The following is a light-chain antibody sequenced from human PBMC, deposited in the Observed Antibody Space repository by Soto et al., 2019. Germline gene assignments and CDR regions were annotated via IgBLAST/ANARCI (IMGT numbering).Light chain of an antibody. CDR2: GAS. V-gene: IGKV3-20*01. CDR3: QQYSSSPSIT. Sequence: ETVMTQSPDNHSLSLGERATLSCRASQSVSSSYLAWYQQKPGQAPRLLIYGASTRATGIPARFSGSGSGTEFTLTISSLEPEDFAVYYCQQYSSSPSITFGQVTRLEI. J-gene: IGKJ5*01. CDR1: QSVSSSY.